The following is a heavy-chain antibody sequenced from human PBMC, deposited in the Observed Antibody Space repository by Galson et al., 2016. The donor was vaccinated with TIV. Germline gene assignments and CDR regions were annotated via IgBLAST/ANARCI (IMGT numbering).Heavy chain of an antibody. J-gene: IGHJ5*02. CDR2: IIPVYDRA. D-gene: IGHD6-6*01. Sequence: SVKVSCKASGVTFYSYAFTWMRRAPGQGLEWMGGIIPVYDRAIHAQKFQGRVTITADQSTDTTHLDLNSLKSEDTAVYYCARHRQLDLEDWFDPWGQGMLVTVSS. CDR3: ARHRQLDLEDWFDP. CDR1: GVTFYSYA. V-gene: IGHV1-69*13.